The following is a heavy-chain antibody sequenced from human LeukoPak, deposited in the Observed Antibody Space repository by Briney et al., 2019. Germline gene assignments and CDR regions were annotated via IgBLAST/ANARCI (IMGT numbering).Heavy chain of an antibody. D-gene: IGHD6-13*01. CDR2: ISGEGGST. V-gene: IGHV3-43*02. Sequence: PGGSLRLSCAASGFTFDDFAMHWVRQAPGKGLEWVSLISGEGGSTYYADSVKGRFTISRDNSKNSLYLQMSTLRSEDTALYYCAKGRRYSSSWYDYWGQGTLVTVSS. CDR1: GFTFDDFA. J-gene: IGHJ4*02. CDR3: AKGRRYSSSWYDY.